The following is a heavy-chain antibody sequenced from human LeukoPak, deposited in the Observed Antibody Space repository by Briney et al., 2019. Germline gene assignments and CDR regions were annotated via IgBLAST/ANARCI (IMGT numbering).Heavy chain of an antibody. CDR2: ISSSDSTI. J-gene: IGHJ3*02. D-gene: IGHD3-22*01. CDR1: GFTFSSYE. CDR3: AKDTSLGVAVITHRGAFDI. Sequence: GGSLRLSCAASGFTFSSYEMNWVRQAPGKGLEWVSYISSSDSTIYYADSVKGRFTISRDNSKNTLYLQMNSLRAEDTAVYYCAKDTSLGVAVITHRGAFDIWGQGTMVTVSS. V-gene: IGHV3-48*03.